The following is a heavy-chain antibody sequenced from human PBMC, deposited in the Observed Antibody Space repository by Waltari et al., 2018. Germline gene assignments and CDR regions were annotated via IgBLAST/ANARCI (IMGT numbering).Heavy chain of an antibody. J-gene: IGHJ3*02. CDR1: GFIFGSAA. V-gene: IGHV3-30*04. D-gene: IGHD1-1*01. CDR2: VSYDGSET. Sequence: QVQLVESGGTVVRPGKSLRLSCVGYGFIFGSAAMHWVRQAPGKGLEWVAGVSYDGSETYYGDSVKGRFTISRDNSNNTLHLQMTSLRDEDTAIFYCARGPVDGTKRGAFDIWGQGTMVTVSS. CDR3: ARGPVDGTKRGAFDI.